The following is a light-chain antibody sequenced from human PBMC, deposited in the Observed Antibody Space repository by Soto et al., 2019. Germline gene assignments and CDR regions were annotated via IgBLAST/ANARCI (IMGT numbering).Light chain of an antibody. CDR1: SSDVGGYNY. J-gene: IGLJ1*01. Sequence: SALTQPASVSGSPGQSITISCTGTSSDVGGYNYVSWYQHHPGKAPKIMIYDVSNRPSGVSNRFSGSKSGNTASLTISGLQAEDEADYYCSSYTSSSTYVFGTGTKVTVL. CDR3: SSYTSSSTYV. CDR2: DVS. V-gene: IGLV2-14*03.